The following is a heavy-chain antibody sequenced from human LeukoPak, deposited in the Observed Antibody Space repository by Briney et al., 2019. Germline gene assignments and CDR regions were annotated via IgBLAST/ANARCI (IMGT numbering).Heavy chain of an antibody. Sequence: QTLSLTCAISGDSVSSNSAAWNWIRQSPSRSLELLGRTYYRSKWYNDYAVSVKSRITINPDTSKNQFSLQLNSVTPEDTAVYYCARDRYDYVWGSYRLNWFDPWGQGTLVTVSS. V-gene: IGHV6-1*01. J-gene: IGHJ5*02. CDR3: ARDRYDYVWGSYRLNWFDP. CDR1: GDSVSSNSAA. CDR2: TYYRSKWYN. D-gene: IGHD3-16*02.